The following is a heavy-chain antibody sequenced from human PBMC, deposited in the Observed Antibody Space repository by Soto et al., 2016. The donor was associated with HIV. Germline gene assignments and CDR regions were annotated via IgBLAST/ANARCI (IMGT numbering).Heavy chain of an antibody. CDR1: GFTVSSNY. CDR2: IYSGGST. Sequence: EVQLVESGGGLVQPRGSLRLSCAASGFTVSSNYMTWVRQAPGKGLEWVSIIYSGGSTYYADSVKGRFTISRDNSKNTLYLQMNSLRAEDTAVYYCARAGIHDYGDYGDLDYWGQGTLVTVSS. D-gene: IGHD4-17*01. CDR3: ARAGIHDYGDYGDLDY. J-gene: IGHJ4*02. V-gene: IGHV3-66*01.